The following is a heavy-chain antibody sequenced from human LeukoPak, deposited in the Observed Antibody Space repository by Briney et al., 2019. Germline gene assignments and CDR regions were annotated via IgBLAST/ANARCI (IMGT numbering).Heavy chain of an antibody. D-gene: IGHD6-19*01. V-gene: IGHV3-23*01. CDR1: GFTFSSYA. Sequence: PGGSLRLSCAASGFTFSSYAMSWVRQAPGKGLEWVSAISGSGGSTYYADSVKGRFTISRDNSKNTLYLQMNSLRAEDTAVYYCASPKSGIAVAKGDYWGQGTLVTVSS. J-gene: IGHJ4*02. CDR3: ASPKSGIAVAKGDY. CDR2: ISGSGGST.